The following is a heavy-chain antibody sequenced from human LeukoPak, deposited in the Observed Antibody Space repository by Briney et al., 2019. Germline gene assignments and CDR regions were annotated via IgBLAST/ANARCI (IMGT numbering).Heavy chain of an antibody. CDR3: ARAVGATIDY. Sequence: SQTLSLTCTVSGGSISSGSYYWSWIRQPAGKGLEWIGRIYTSGSTNYNPSLKSRVTISVDTSKNQFSLKLSSVTAADTAVYYGARAVGATIDYWGQGTLVTVSS. D-gene: IGHD1-26*01. V-gene: IGHV4-61*02. CDR1: GGSISSGSYY. CDR2: IYTSGST. J-gene: IGHJ4*02.